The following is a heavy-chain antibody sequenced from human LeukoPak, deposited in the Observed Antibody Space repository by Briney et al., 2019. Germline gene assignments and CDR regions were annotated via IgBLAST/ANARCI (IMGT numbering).Heavy chain of an antibody. D-gene: IGHD3-3*01. V-gene: IGHV3-23*01. CDR1: GFTFSVFA. Sequence: PGGSLTLSCAASGFTFSVFAMTWVRQAPGKGLEWVSGISGGGESTYYADSVKGRFTISRDNSKNTLYLQMTSLRAEDTAVYYCAKDNSILPDWLDPWGRGTLVTVSS. CDR3: AKDNSILPDWLDP. J-gene: IGHJ5*02. CDR2: ISGGGEST.